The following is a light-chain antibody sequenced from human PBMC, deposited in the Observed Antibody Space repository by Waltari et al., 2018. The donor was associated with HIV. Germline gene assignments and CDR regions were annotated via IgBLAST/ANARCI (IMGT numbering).Light chain of an antibody. CDR3: AAWDDSLNGLV. Sequence: QSVLTQPPSLSGTPGQSVTIPSSGRSSAVGINTVNCYQQLPGTAPKLLMYSNDERPSGVPDRFSGSKSGTSASLAIRGLRSEDEADYYCAAWDDSLNGLVFGTGTKVTVL. V-gene: IGLV1-44*01. CDR1: SSAVGINT. J-gene: IGLJ1*01. CDR2: SND.